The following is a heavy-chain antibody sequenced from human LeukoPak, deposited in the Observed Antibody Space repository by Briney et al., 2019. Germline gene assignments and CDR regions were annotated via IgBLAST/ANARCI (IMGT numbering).Heavy chain of an antibody. V-gene: IGHV4-39*07. J-gene: IGHJ5*02. CDR3: ARERKYYDILGWFDP. D-gene: IGHD3-9*01. Sequence: SETLSLTCTVSGGSISSSSYYWGWIRQPPGKGLEWIGSIYYSGGTYYNPSLKSRVTISVDTSKNQFSLKLSSVTAADTAVYYCARERKYYDILGWFDPWGQGTLVTVSS. CDR1: GGSISSSSYY. CDR2: IYYSGGT.